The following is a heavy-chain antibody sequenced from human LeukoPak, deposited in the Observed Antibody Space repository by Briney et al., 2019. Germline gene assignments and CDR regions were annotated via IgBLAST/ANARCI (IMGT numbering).Heavy chain of an antibody. V-gene: IGHV3-23*01. CDR1: GFTFSDYY. D-gene: IGHD5-24*01. Sequence: GGSLRLSCAASGFTFSDYYMSWIRPAPGKGLEWVAAISGSGGSTYYADSVKGRFTISRDNSKNTLYLQMNSLRAEDTAVYYCAKDREMATITIAYYFDYWGQGTLVTVSS. CDR3: AKDREMATITIAYYFDY. CDR2: ISGSGGST. J-gene: IGHJ4*02.